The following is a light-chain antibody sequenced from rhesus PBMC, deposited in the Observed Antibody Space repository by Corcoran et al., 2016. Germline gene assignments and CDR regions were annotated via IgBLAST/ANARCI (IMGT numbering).Light chain of an antibody. CDR3: RQRDNSPLT. CDR1: QGIGNW. Sequence: DIQMTKSPSPLSASVGDRAPTTCRASQGIGNWWTWYQPKPGNAPNLLFYRASKLETGVPSRFSGSGSLTDFTLRTSSLLPQAIATYYCRQRDNSPLTFGGGAKGELK. V-gene: IGKV1-69*01. J-gene: IGKJ4*01. CDR2: RAS.